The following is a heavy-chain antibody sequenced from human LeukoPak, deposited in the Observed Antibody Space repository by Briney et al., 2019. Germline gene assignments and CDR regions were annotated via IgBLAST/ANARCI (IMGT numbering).Heavy chain of an antibody. J-gene: IGHJ3*02. CDR2: IRYDGSNK. Sequence: GGSLRLSCAASGFTFSSYGMHWVRQAPGKGLEWVAFIRYDGSNKYYADSVKGRFTISRDNSKNTLYLQMNSLRAEDTAVYYCARPLVVVIMGGAFDIWGQGTMVTVSS. V-gene: IGHV3-30*02. CDR1: GFTFSSYG. D-gene: IGHD3-22*01. CDR3: ARPLVVVIMGGAFDI.